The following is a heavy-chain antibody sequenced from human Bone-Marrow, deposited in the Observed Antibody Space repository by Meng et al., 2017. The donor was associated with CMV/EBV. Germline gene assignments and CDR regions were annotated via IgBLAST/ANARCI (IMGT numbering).Heavy chain of an antibody. CDR3: ARNGLVATTSPFDY. Sequence: GGSLRLSCAASGFTFSSYWMTWVRQAPGKGLEWVANIKQDGGEKYYVDSVKGRFTISRDNAENSLYLQMNSLRAEDTAMYYCARNGLVATTSPFDYWGQGTLVTVSS. V-gene: IGHV3-7*01. CDR2: IKQDGGEK. D-gene: IGHD5-12*01. J-gene: IGHJ4*02. CDR1: GFTFSSYW.